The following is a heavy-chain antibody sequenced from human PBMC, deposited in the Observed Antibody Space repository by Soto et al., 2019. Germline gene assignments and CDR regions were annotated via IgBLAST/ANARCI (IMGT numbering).Heavy chain of an antibody. CDR2: ISYSGSS. Sequence: QVQLQESGPGLVKPSETLSLTCTVSGASISPNYWSWIRQPPGKGLEWIGYISYSGSSNYNPSLKSRVTMSVDTSKNQFSLRLTSVTAADTALYYCAKVGDYGLLDYWGLGTLVTVSS. CDR1: GASISPNY. D-gene: IGHD4-17*01. J-gene: IGHJ4*02. CDR3: AKVGDYGLLDY. V-gene: IGHV4-59*01.